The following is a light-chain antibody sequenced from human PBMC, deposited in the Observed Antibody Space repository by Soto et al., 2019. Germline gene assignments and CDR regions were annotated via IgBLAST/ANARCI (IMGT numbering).Light chain of an antibody. CDR1: QCITSY. CDR2: AAS. Sequence: IQVTQSPSSLSASVGDRVTITCRASQCITSYLAWYQQKPGKAPKLLSYAASGLQTGVSSRFSGSGYGTDFALTISNLQPEDFATYFCQQLYSYPLTFGGGTTVEF. V-gene: IGKV1-9*01. CDR3: QQLYSYPLT. J-gene: IGKJ4*01.